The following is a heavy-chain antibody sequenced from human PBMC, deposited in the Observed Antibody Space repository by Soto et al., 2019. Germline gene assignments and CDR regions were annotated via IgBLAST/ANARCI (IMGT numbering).Heavy chain of an antibody. V-gene: IGHV2-70*04. CDR3: ARMFHCSGGTCPFDY. CDR1: GFSRSTSGMR. Sequence: ESGPTLVNPTQTLTLTCTFSGFSRSTSGMRVSWIRQPPGKALEWLARIDWDDDKFYNTSLKTRLTISKDSSKNQVVLTMTNMDPVDTATYYCARMFHCSGGTCPFDYWGQGALVIVSS. D-gene: IGHD2-15*01. CDR2: IDWDDDK. J-gene: IGHJ4*02.